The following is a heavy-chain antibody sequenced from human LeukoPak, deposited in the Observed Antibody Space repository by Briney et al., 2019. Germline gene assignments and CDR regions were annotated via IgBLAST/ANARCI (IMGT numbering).Heavy chain of an antibody. D-gene: IGHD2-2*01. CDR2: FDPEDGET. Sequence: ASVKVSCKVSGFTLTELSMHWVRQAPGKGLEWMGGFDPEDGETIYAQKFQGRVTMTEDASTDTAYMELSSLRSEDTAVYYCATAFRYCSSTSCYSLYWGQGTLVTVSS. J-gene: IGHJ4*02. V-gene: IGHV1-24*01. CDR1: GFTLTELS. CDR3: ATAFRYCSSTSCYSLY.